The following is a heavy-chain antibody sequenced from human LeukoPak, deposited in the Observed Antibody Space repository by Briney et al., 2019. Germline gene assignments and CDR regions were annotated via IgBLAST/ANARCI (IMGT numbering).Heavy chain of an antibody. CDR1: NGSMTSDSYY. D-gene: IGHD2-2*03. J-gene: IGHJ5*02. Sequence: PSETLSLTCTVSNGSMTSDSYYWAWVRQPPGKGLEWIGTIFYSGKTYYSASLKSRVTVSLDTSKKNFSLRLSSVTAADTAVYNCARLWIVATWFDAWGQGALVTVSS. CDR3: ARLWIVATWFDA. V-gene: IGHV4-39*02. CDR2: IFYSGKT.